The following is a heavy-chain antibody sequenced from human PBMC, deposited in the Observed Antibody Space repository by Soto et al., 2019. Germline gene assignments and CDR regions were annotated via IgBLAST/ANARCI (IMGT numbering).Heavy chain of an antibody. V-gene: IGHV4-59*01. D-gene: IGHD1-7*01. CDR3: ARDLKTVTTGYYYYYMDV. CDR1: GGSISSYY. J-gene: IGHJ6*03. CDR2: IYYSGST. Sequence: QVQLQESGPGLVKPSETLSLTCTVSGGSISSYYWSWIRQPPGKGPEWIGYIYYSGSTNYNPSLKSRVTISVDTSKNQFSLKLSSVTAADTAVYYCARDLKTVTTGYYYYYMDVWGKGTTVTVSS.